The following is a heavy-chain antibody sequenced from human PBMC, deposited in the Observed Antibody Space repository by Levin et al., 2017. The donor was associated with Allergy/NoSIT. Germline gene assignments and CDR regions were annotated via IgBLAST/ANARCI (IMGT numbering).Heavy chain of an antibody. Sequence: PGGSLRLSCATSGFTFSSYDLTWVRQAPGKGLEWVSGISDNGYSTYYADSVKGRFTISRDNSKNTLYLQMNSLRAGDTAVYYCAKAGYPARDQWGQGTLVTVSS. J-gene: IGHJ4*02. CDR2: ISDNGYST. D-gene: IGHD3-16*02. CDR3: AKAGYPARDQ. CDR1: GFTFSSYD. V-gene: IGHV3-23*01.